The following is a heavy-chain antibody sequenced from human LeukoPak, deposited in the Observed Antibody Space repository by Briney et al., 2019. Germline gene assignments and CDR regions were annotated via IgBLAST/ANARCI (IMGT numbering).Heavy chain of an antibody. CDR3: ARGPLLWFGELFGAFDI. J-gene: IGHJ3*02. CDR1: GYTFTGYY. CDR2: INPNSGGT. D-gene: IGHD3-10*01. Sequence: ASVTVSCKASGYTFTGYYMHWVRQAPGQGLEWMGWINPNSGGTNYAQKFQGRVTMTRDTSISTAYMELSRLRSDDTAVYYCARGPLLWFGELFGAFDIWGQGTMVTVSS. V-gene: IGHV1-2*02.